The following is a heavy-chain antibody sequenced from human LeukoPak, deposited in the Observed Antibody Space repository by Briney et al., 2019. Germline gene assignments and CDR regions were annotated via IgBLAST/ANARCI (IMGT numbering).Heavy chain of an antibody. D-gene: IGHD3-10*01. CDR2: ISSSSSTI. CDR3: ARDAPPRGSGSYSSN. CDR1: GFTFSTYS. J-gene: IGHJ4*02. Sequence: GGSLRLSCAASGFTFSTYSMNWVRQAPGKGLEWVSYISSSSSTIYYADSVKGRFTISRDNAKNSLYLQMDSLRDEDTAVYYCARDAPPRGSGSYSSNWGQGTLVTVSS. V-gene: IGHV3-48*02.